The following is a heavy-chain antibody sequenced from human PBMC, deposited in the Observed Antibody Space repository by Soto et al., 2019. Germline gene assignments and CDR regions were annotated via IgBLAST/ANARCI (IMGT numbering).Heavy chain of an antibody. Sequence: KPSETLSLTCAVSGGSISSSNWWSWVRQPPGKGLEWIGEIYHSGSTNYNPSLKSRVTISVDKSKNQSALKLTPATAADKAVYYCARVGGSLYIDYWGQGTLVTVAS. CDR2: IYHSGST. CDR1: GGSISSSNW. V-gene: IGHV4-4*02. J-gene: IGHJ4*02. CDR3: ARVGGSLYIDY. D-gene: IGHD6-13*01.